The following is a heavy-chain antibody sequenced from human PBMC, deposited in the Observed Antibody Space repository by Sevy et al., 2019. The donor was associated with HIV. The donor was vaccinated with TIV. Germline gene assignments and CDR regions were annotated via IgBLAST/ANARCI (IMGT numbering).Heavy chain of an antibody. CDR2: LSFGCGEI. Sequence: GGSLRLSCAASGFTFSKYSMSWVRQPPGKGLEWVSTLSFGCGEINYADSVKGRFTISRANSKSSVYLEMNNLRPEDTAVYYCAREGCTKPHDYWGQGTLVTVSS. CDR3: AREGCTKPHDY. V-gene: IGHV3-23*01. D-gene: IGHD2-8*01. CDR1: GFTFSKYS. J-gene: IGHJ4*02.